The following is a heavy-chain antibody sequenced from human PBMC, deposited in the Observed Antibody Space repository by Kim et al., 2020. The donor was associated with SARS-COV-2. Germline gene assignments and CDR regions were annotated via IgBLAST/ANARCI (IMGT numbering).Heavy chain of an antibody. CDR3: AKGPGIAAVRSFDY. D-gene: IGHD6-13*01. CDR2: ISYDGSNK. J-gene: IGHJ4*02. Sequence: GGSLRLSCAASGFTFSSYGMHWVRQAPGKGLEWVAVISYDGSNKYYADSVKGRFTISRDNSKNTLYLQMNSLRAEDTAVYYCAKGPGIAAVRSFDYWGQGTLVTVSS. V-gene: IGHV3-30*18. CDR1: GFTFSSYG.